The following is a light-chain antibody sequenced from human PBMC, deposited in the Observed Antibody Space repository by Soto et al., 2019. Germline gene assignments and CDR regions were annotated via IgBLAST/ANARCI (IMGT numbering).Light chain of an antibody. CDR3: HQRQRWPRT. CDR1: QYINTR. CDR2: QTS. Sequence: IVLSQSPATLSPLPGGKGTLSCMGSQYINTRLAWYQHRPGQAPRLLIYQTSIRAAGIPARFGASGSGTDFTLTISAVQHEDFALYYCHQRQRWPRTFAQGTKVDIK. V-gene: IGKV3-11*01. J-gene: IGKJ1*01.